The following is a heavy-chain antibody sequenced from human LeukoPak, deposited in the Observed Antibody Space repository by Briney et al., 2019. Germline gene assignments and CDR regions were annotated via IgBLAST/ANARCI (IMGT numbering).Heavy chain of an antibody. Sequence: ASVKVSCKASGYSFISYGFSWVRQAPGQGLEWMGWISAYNGNTNYAQKLQGRVTMTTDTSTSTAYMELRSLRYDDTAVYYCARGYDSVWGNYQYYFDYWGQGTLVTVSS. D-gene: IGHD3-16*02. CDR3: ARGYDSVWGNYQYYFDY. CDR2: ISAYNGNT. V-gene: IGHV1-18*01. J-gene: IGHJ4*02. CDR1: GYSFISYG.